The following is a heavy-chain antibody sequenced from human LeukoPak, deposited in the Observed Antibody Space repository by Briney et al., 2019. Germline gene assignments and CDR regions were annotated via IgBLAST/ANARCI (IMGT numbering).Heavy chain of an antibody. J-gene: IGHJ3*02. V-gene: IGHV4-39*07. CDR1: GGSISSSSYY. CDR3: ARGDDYGGNDAFDI. Sequence: SETLSLTCTVSGGSISSSSYYWGWIRQPPGKGLEWIGSIYYSGSTYYNPSLKSRVTISVDTSKNQFSLKLSSVTAADTAVYYCARGDDYGGNDAFDIWGQGTMVTVSS. D-gene: IGHD4-23*01. CDR2: IYYSGST.